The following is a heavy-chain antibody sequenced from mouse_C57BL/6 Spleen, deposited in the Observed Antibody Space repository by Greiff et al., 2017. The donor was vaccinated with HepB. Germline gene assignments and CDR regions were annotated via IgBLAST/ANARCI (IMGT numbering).Heavy chain of an antibody. D-gene: IGHD2-1*01. Sequence: VQLQQSGPELVKPGASVKISCKASGYTFTDYYMNWVKQSHGKSLEWIGDINPNNGGTSYNQKFKGKATLTVDKSSSTAYMELRSLTSEDSAVYYCARGGYDGNYGAYWGQGTLVTVSA. V-gene: IGHV1-26*01. J-gene: IGHJ3*01. CDR2: INPNNGGT. CDR1: GYTFTDYY. CDR3: ARGGYDGNYGAY.